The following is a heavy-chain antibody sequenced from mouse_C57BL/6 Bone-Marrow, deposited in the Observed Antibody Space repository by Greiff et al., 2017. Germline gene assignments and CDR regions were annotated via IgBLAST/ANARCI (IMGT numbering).Heavy chain of an antibody. CDR1: GFNIKDDY. CDR3: TTGNCDY. V-gene: IGHV14-4*01. J-gene: IGHJ2*01. CDR2: IDPENGDT. Sequence: VQLQQPGAELVRPGASVKLSCTASGFNIKDDYMHWVKQRPEQGLEWIGWIDPENGDTEYASKFQGKATITADTSSNTAYLQLSSLTSEDTAVYYCTTGNCDYWGQGTTRTVSS.